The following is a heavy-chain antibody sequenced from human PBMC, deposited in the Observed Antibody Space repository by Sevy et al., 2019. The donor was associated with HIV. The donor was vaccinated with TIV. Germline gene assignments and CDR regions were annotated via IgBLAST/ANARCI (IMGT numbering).Heavy chain of an antibody. J-gene: IGHJ4*02. Sequence: GGSLRLSCTASGFIFGDYAMSWVRQAPGKGLEWVAFLKHRAYGGTLDYAASVKGRFTISRDASKSVAHLQMNDLKTEDTAIYYCTRWTGAQSIFDYWGQGALVTVSS. D-gene: IGHD1-26*01. V-gene: IGHV3-49*04. CDR1: GFIFGDYA. CDR2: LKHRAYGGTL. CDR3: TRWTGAQSIFDY.